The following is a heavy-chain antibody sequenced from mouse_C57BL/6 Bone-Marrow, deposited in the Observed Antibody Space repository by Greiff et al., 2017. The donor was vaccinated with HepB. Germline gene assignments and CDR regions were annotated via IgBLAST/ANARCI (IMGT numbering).Heavy chain of an antibody. CDR1: GYTFTSYW. CDR2: IDPSDSYT. D-gene: IGHD4-1*01. CDR3: ARHWDKGDY. Sequence: QVQLKQPGAELVRPGTSVKLSCKASGYTFTSYWMHWVKQRPGQGLEWIGVIDPSDSYTNYNQKFKGKATLTVDTSSSTAYMQLSSLTSEDSAVYYCARHWDKGDYWGQGTTLTVSS. J-gene: IGHJ2*01. V-gene: IGHV1-59*01.